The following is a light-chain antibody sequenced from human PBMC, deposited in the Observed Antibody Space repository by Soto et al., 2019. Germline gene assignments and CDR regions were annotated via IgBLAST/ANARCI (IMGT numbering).Light chain of an antibody. CDR2: RAS. Sequence: EIVMTQSPATLSVSPGERATLSCRASQSVSSNLAWYQQKPGQAPRLLIYRASTRATGIPARFSGSGSGTEFTLTISSLQSEDFAVYYCQQYNKWPPSTFGQGTKLEIK. J-gene: IGKJ2*01. CDR1: QSVSSN. V-gene: IGKV3-15*01. CDR3: QQYNKWPPST.